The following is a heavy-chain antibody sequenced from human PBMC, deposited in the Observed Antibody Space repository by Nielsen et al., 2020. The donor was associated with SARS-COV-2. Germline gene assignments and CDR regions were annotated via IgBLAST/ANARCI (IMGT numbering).Heavy chain of an antibody. CDR3: AREGPIAVAGRGLGY. Sequence: GGSLRLSCAASGFTFSKFPMHWVRQAPGKGLEWLAIISYGGDNEHYADSVKGRFTVSRDNSKNTLYLQMNSLRAEDTAVYYCAREGPIAVAGRGLGYWGQGTLVTVSS. J-gene: IGHJ4*02. CDR1: GFTFSKFP. V-gene: IGHV3-30-3*01. D-gene: IGHD6-19*01. CDR2: ISYGGDNE.